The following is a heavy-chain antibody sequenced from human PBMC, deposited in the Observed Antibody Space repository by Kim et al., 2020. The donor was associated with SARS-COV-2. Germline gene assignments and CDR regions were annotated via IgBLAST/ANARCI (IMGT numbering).Heavy chain of an antibody. Sequence: GGSLRLSCAASGFSFSSYAMSWVRLAPGMGLEWVSGISGSGASTYYADSVKGRFTISRDSSRNTLYLQMDSLRAEDTAIYYCAKGTHTSGWYGDYFDYWG. D-gene: IGHD6-19*01. CDR3: AKGTHTSGWYGDYFDY. CDR1: GFSFSSYA. V-gene: IGHV3-23*01. J-gene: IGHJ4*01. CDR2: ISGSGAST.